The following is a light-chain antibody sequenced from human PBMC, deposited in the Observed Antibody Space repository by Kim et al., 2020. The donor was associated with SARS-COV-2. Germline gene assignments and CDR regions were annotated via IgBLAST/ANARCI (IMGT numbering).Light chain of an antibody. CDR3: SSYAGSNNLV. Sequence: GQSVPMSCTGTSSDVGGYNYVSWYQQHPGKAPKLMIYEVSKRPSGVPDRFSGSKSGNTASLTVSGLQAEDEADYYCSSYAGSNNLVFGGGTKLTVL. J-gene: IGLJ2*01. V-gene: IGLV2-8*01. CDR1: SSDVGGYNY. CDR2: EVS.